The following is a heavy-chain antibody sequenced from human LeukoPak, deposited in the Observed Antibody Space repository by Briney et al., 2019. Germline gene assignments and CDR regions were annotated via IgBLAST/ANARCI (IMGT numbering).Heavy chain of an antibody. J-gene: IGHJ4*02. V-gene: IGHV3-23*01. CDR3: AKKVRMVRGVTYLDY. D-gene: IGHD3-10*01. CDR2: ISGSGGST. CDR1: GFTFSSYA. Sequence: GGSLRLSCAASGFTFSSYAMSWVRQAPGKGLGWVSAISGSGGSTYYADSVKGRFTISRDNSKNTLYLQMNSLRAEDTAVYYCAKKVRMVRGVTYLDYWGQGTLVTVSS.